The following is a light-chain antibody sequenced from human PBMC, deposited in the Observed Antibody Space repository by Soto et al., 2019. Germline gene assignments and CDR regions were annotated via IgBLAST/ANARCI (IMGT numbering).Light chain of an antibody. Sequence: DIQMTQSPSTLSASVGDRVTITCRASQSISTWLAWYQQKPGKAPKLLIYTPSNLERGVQSRFSGSGSGTEFTLTISSLQPDDFATYYCQQHNSYPRTFGQGTKVEIK. V-gene: IGKV1-5*03. CDR1: QSISTW. J-gene: IGKJ1*01. CDR3: QQHNSYPRT. CDR2: TPS.